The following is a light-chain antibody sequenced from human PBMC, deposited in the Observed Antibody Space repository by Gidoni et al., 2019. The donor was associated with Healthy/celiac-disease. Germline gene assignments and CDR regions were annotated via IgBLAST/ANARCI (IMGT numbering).Light chain of an antibody. J-gene: IGKJ1*01. CDR2: KAS. Sequence: DIQMTQSPSTLSASVGDRVTITCRASQSISSWLAWYQQKPGKAPKLLIYKASSLESGVPSRFSGSGSVTEFTLTISSLHPDDFATYYCQQYNSYPCTFGQXTKVEIK. CDR1: QSISSW. CDR3: QQYNSYPCT. V-gene: IGKV1-5*03.